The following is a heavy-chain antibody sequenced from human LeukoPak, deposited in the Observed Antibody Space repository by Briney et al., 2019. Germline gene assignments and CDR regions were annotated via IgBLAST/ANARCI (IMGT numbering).Heavy chain of an antibody. D-gene: IGHD6-13*01. Sequence: ASVKVSCKASGYTFTGYYMHWVRQAPGQGLEWMGRINPNSGGTNYAQKFQGGVTMTRDTSISAAYMELSRLRSDDTAVYYCARVISGSSWYKYDYWGQGTLVTVSS. J-gene: IGHJ4*02. CDR2: INPNSGGT. CDR3: ARVISGSSWYKYDY. V-gene: IGHV1-2*06. CDR1: GYTFTGYY.